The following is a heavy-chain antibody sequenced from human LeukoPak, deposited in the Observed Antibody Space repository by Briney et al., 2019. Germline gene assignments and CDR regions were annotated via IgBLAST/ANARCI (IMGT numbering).Heavy chain of an antibody. CDR3: VRGRSGFYFDY. CDR1: GFTFSSYW. Sequence: GGSLRLSCAASGFTFSSYWMHWVRQAPGEGLVWVSRINTDGSSTIHADSVKGRFTISRDNAKNTLYVQMNSLRDEDTAVCYCVRGRSGFYFDYWGQGTLVTVSS. D-gene: IGHD3-22*01. J-gene: IGHJ4*02. V-gene: IGHV3-74*01. CDR2: INTDGSST.